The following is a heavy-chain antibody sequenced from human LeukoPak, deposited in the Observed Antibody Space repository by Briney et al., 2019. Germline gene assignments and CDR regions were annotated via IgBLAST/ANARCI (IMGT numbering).Heavy chain of an antibody. J-gene: IGHJ3*02. D-gene: IGHD3-9*01. CDR1: GYTFTGYY. V-gene: IGHV1-24*01. CDR2: FDPEDGET. Sequence: ASVKVSCKASGYTFTGYYMHWVRQAPEKGLEWMGGFDPEDGETIYAQKFQGRVTMTEDTSTDTAYMELSSLRSEDTAVYYCATDLTPRYYDILTGYYRGGAFDIWGQGTMVTVSS. CDR3: ATDLTPRYYDILTGYYRGGAFDI.